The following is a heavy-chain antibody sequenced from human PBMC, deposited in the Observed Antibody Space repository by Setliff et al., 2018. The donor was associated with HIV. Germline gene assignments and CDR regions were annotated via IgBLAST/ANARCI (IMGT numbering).Heavy chain of an antibody. CDR3: ARDPHSYDTSGHYSWFYFDF. D-gene: IGHD3-22*01. J-gene: IGHJ4*02. CDR2: IYHSGST. Sequence: SETLSLTCTVSGYSISSGHYWGWIRQPPGKGLEWIGNIYHSGSTYYNPSLKSRVTISVDTSKNQFSLKMISVTAADTAVYYCARDPHSYDTSGHYSWFYFDFWGQGTLVTVS. CDR1: GYSISSGHY. V-gene: IGHV4-38-2*02.